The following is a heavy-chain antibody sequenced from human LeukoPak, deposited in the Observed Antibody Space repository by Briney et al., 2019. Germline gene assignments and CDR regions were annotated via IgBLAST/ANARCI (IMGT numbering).Heavy chain of an antibody. CDR3: AKDPTRWGSRGDAFDI. Sequence: GGSLRLSCAASGFTFSSYWMSWVRQAPGKGLEWVANIKEDESEKYYVDSVKGRFTISRDNSKNSLYLQMNSLRTEDTALYYCAKDPTRWGSRGDAFDIWGQGTMVTVSS. J-gene: IGHJ3*02. V-gene: IGHV3-7*03. CDR2: IKEDESEK. D-gene: IGHD2-21*01. CDR1: GFTFSSYW.